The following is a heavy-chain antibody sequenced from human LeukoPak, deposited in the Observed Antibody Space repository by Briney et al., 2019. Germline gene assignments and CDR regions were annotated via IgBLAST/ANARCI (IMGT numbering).Heavy chain of an antibody. CDR2: ISSSSDYI. V-gene: IGHV3-21*01. CDR1: GFTFSSYS. Sequence: GGSLRLSCAGSGFTFSSYSMNWVRQAPGKRLEWVSYISSSSDYIYYGDSLKGRFTISRDNAKKSLYLQMFSLRAEDTAVYYCARESPYSSGPGSFDFWGQGTLVTVSS. J-gene: IGHJ4*02. CDR3: ARESPYSSGPGSFDF. D-gene: IGHD6-19*01.